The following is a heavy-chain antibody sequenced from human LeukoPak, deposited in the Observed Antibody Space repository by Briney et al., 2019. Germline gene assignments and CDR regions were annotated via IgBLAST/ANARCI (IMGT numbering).Heavy chain of an antibody. Sequence: PSETLSLTCTVSGGSISSGSYYWSWIRQPAGKGLEWIGRIYTSGSTNYNPSLKSRVTISVDTSKNQFSLKLSSVTAADTAVYYCAGRQLPAYYDFWSGYWDAFDIWGQGTMVTVSS. CDR1: GGSISSGSYY. CDR2: IYTSGST. J-gene: IGHJ3*02. D-gene: IGHD3-3*01. V-gene: IGHV4-61*02. CDR3: AGRQLPAYYDFWSGYWDAFDI.